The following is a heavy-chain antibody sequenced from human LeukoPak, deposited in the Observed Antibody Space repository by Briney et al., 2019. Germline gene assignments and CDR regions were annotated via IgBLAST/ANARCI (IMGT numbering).Heavy chain of an antibody. V-gene: IGHV3-11*04. J-gene: IGHJ4*02. CDR1: GGSFSGYF. Sequence: LSLTCAVYGGSFSGYFWSWIRQPPGKGLEWVSSIGSSGDITYYADSVKGRFTISRDNAKNSLYLQMNSLRAEDTAVYYCARSLFDYWGQGTLVTVSS. CDR2: IGSSGDIT. CDR3: ARSLFDY.